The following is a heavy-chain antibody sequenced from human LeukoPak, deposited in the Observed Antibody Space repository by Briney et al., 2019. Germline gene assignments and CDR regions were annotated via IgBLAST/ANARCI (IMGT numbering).Heavy chain of an antibody. CDR2: TYYRSKWYS. V-gene: IGHV6-1*01. CDR3: ARDVATTGWYTSDY. Sequence: SQTLSLTCAISGDSVSIVNGAWNWVSQSPSRGLEWLGRTYYRSKWYSDYAVPIEGLISINPDTSKNQFTLHLFSVTPDDTAHYYCARDVATTGWYTSDYWGQGTRVTVSS. J-gene: IGHJ4*02. CDR1: GDSVSIVNGA. D-gene: IGHD6-19*01.